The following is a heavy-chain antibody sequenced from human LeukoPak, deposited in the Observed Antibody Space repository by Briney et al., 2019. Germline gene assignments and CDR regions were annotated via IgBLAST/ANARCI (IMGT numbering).Heavy chain of an antibody. D-gene: IGHD1-26*01. V-gene: IGHV4-39*01. Sequence: SETLSLTCTISGDSISNSNNYWGWIRQPPGTGLEWIGSIYYRGNTYYNPSLKSRVSISVDTSKNQFSLKLTSVTAADTAVYYCARLSISGSYFGDYWGQGALVTVSS. CDR3: ARLSISGSYFGDY. J-gene: IGHJ4*02. CDR2: IYYRGNT. CDR1: GDSISNSNNY.